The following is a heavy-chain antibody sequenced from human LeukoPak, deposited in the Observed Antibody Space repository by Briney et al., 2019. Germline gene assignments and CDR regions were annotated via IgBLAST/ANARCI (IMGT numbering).Heavy chain of an antibody. CDR2: IYYSGST. J-gene: IGHJ6*04. CDR1: GGSISSGGYY. Sequence: PSETLSLTCTVSGGSISSGGYYWSWIRQHPGKGLEWIGYIYYSGSTYYNPSLKSRVTITVDTSKNQFSLKLSSVTAADTAVYYCARASAAISGMRYYYYGMDVWGKGTTVTVSS. CDR3: ARASAAISGMRYYYYGMDV. D-gene: IGHD2-2*01. V-gene: IGHV4-31*03.